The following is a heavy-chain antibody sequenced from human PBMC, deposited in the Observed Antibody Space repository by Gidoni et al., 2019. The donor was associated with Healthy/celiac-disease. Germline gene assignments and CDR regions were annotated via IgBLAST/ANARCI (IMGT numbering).Heavy chain of an antibody. CDR2: INHSGST. V-gene: IGHV4-34*01. CDR1: GGSFSGYY. D-gene: IGHD6-13*01. Sequence: QVQLQQWGAGLLKPSETLSLTCAVYGGSFSGYYWSWIRQPPGKGLEWIGEINHSGSTNYNPSLKSRVTISVDTSKNQFSLKLSSVTAADTAVYYCARPLPSYSSSLRGGYFQHWGQGTLVTVSS. J-gene: IGHJ1*01. CDR3: ARPLPSYSSSLRGGYFQH.